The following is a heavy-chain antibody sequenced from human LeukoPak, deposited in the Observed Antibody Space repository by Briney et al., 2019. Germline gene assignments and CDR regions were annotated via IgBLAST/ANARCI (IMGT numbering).Heavy chain of an antibody. D-gene: IGHD4-11*01. CDR3: TRLYSNGYDY. CDR1: RFSFGASA. CDR2: IRSRANGYAT. Sequence: GGSLKLSCAASRFSFGASAMHWVRQAPGKGLEWVGRIRSRANGYATAYTASVKGRFTISRDDSKNTAYLRMNSLKTEDTAVYYCTRLYSNGYDYWGQGTLVTVSS. V-gene: IGHV3-73*01. J-gene: IGHJ4*02.